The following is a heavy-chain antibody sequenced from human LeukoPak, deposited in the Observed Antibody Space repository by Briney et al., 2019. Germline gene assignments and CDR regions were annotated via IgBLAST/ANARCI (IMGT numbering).Heavy chain of an antibody. CDR1: GFTFSSYA. J-gene: IGHJ4*02. V-gene: IGHV3-23*01. D-gene: IGHD6-19*01. Sequence: GGSLRLSCAASGFTFSSYAMSWVRQAPGKGLEWVSGISGSGDSTYYADSVKGRFTISRDNSKNTLYLQMNSLRAEDTAVYYCAKIPVSYSSGWSSFDYWGQGTLVTVSS. CDR2: ISGSGDST. CDR3: AKIPVSYSSGWSSFDY.